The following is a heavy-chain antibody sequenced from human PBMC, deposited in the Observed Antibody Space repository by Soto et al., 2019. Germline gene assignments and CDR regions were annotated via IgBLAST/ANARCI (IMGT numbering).Heavy chain of an antibody. J-gene: IGHJ5*02. Sequence: EVQLVESGGDLVQPGGSLRLSCAASGFTFSSAHMTWVRQAPGKGLDWVSIIYSGGSTNYADSVKGRFTISRDNSKNTLYLHMNSLRAEDTAVYFCASLSTSGSWGQGTLVTVSS. CDR2: IYSGGST. CDR1: GFTFSSAH. V-gene: IGHV3-66*01. CDR3: ASLSTSGS. D-gene: IGHD3-10*01.